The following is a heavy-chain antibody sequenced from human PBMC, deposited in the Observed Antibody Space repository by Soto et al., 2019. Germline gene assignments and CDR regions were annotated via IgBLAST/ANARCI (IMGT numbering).Heavy chain of an antibody. D-gene: IGHD6-6*01. CDR1: GGSFSGYY. V-gene: IGHV4-34*01. Sequence: PSETLSLTCAVYGGSFSGYYWSWIRQPPGKGLEWIGDINYSGSTNYNPSLKSRVTISVDTSKNQFSLKLSSVTAADTAVYYCASLWGVAAQNDYWGQGTLVTVSS. J-gene: IGHJ4*02. CDR2: INYSGST. CDR3: ASLWGVAAQNDY.